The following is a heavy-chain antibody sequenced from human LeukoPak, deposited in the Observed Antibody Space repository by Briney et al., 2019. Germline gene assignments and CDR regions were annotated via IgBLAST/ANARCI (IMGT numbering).Heavy chain of an antibody. D-gene: IGHD5-18*01. J-gene: IGHJ3*02. V-gene: IGHV4-39*01. CDR3: SIHSRVGYPDAFDI. CDR1: GGFHSSSRHY. Sequence: PSETLSLTCPFTGGFHSSSRHYWRWIRQPPGKGLEWIGNIYYTGTTYYSPSLKSRVTISVDTSKNQFSLKLSSVTAADTAEYYCSIHSRVGYPDAFDIWGQGTMVTVSS. CDR2: IYYTGTT.